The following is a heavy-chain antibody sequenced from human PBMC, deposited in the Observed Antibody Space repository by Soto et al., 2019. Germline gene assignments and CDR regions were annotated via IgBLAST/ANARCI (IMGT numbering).Heavy chain of an antibody. CDR2: ISPYDDST. Sequence: GASVKVSCKASGYTFIRYGITWVRQAPGQGFEWMGWISPYDDSTIYAQKLQGRVTMTADTSTRIVNLTLRSLKSDDTAVYYCARALPRIPTSREGDYWGQGTLVTVSS. J-gene: IGHJ4*02. CDR1: GYTFIRYG. CDR3: ARALPRIPTSREGDY. V-gene: IGHV1-18*01. D-gene: IGHD2-2*02.